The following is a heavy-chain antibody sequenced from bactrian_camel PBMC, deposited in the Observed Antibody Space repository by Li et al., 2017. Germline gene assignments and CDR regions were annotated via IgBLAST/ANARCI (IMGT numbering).Heavy chain of an antibody. D-gene: IGHD2*01. CDR3: AADPNPYGGSCQEGLGY. V-gene: IGHV3S61*01. CDR1: GFTFADSD. J-gene: IGHJ6*01. Sequence: HVQLVESGGGSVQAGGSLRLSCTATGFTFADSDVDWFRQAPGNLCERVAGVSGSDGRTYYADSVKGRFTMSRDSAANRVYLQMNSLKPEDTAVYYCAADPNPYGGSCQEGLGYWGQGTQVTVS. CDR2: VSGSDGRT.